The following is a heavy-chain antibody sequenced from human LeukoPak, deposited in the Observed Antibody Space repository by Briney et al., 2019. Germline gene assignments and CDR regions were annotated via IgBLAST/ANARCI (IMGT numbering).Heavy chain of an antibody. Sequence: SETLSLTCAVYGGSFSGYYWSWIRQPPGKGLEWIGEINHSGSTNYNPSLKSRVTISVDTSKNQFSLKLSSVTAADTAVYYCARGYCSGGSCYHYYGMDVWGKGTTVTVSS. CDR1: GGSFSGYY. CDR2: INHSGST. CDR3: ARGYCSGGSCYHYYGMDV. D-gene: IGHD2-15*01. J-gene: IGHJ6*04. V-gene: IGHV4-34*01.